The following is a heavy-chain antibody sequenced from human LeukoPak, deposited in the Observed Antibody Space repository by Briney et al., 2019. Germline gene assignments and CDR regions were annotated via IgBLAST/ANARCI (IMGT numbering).Heavy chain of an antibody. J-gene: IGHJ4*02. D-gene: IGHD6-19*01. Sequence: SQTLSLTCAISGHSVSSNSAAWTWIRQSPSRVLEWLGRTYYRSKWYNDYAVSVKSRITSNPDTSKNQFSLQLNSVTPEDTAVYYCAGSSGWYAMYYFDYWGQGTLVTVSS. CDR2: TYYRSKWYN. CDR1: GHSVSSNSAA. CDR3: AGSSGWYAMYYFDY. V-gene: IGHV6-1*01.